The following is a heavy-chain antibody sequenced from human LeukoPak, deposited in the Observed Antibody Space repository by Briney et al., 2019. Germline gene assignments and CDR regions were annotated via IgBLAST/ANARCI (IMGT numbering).Heavy chain of an antibody. Sequence: GGSLRLSXAASGFTFSSYAMSWVRQAPGKGLEWVAVISGSGGNTYYADSVKGRFTISRDNSKNTLYLNMNSLRAEDTAAYYCAKEYSSGWGDFDYWGQGTLVTVSS. D-gene: IGHD6-19*01. CDR1: GFTFSSYA. J-gene: IGHJ4*02. CDR3: AKEYSSGWGDFDY. V-gene: IGHV3-23*01. CDR2: ISGSGGNT.